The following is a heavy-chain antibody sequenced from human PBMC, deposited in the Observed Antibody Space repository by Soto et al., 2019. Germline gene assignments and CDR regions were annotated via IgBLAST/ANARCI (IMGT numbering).Heavy chain of an antibody. J-gene: IGHJ6*02. D-gene: IGHD5-12*01. Sequence: SLKISCQGSGYNFATHWIGWVRHKAGKGLEWMGIIFPGDAETRYSPSFQGHITISADKSISTAYLRWSSLKASDTGMYYCATPGGFGMDVWGQGTTVTVS. CDR1: GYNFATHW. CDR2: IFPGDAET. V-gene: IGHV5-51*01. CDR3: ATPGGFGMDV.